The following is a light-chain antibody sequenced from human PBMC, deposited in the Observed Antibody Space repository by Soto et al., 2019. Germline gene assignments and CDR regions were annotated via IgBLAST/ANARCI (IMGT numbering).Light chain of an antibody. CDR3: SSYTSSNTCV. J-gene: IGLJ3*02. CDR2: EVS. Sequence: QSALTQPASVSGSPGQSITISCTGTSSDVGDYNYVSWYQQHPGKAPNLMIYEVSNRPSGVSNRFSGSKSGNTASLTISGLQAEDEADYYCSSYTSSNTCVFGGGTKRTVL. V-gene: IGLV2-14*01. CDR1: SSDVGDYNY.